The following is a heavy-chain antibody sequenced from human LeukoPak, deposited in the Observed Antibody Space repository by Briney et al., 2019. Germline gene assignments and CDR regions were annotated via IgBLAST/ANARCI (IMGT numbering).Heavy chain of an antibody. Sequence: PGGSLRLSCVASGFTYGFYAMSWVRQAPGGGLEWVALISYAGNSIYYADSVKGRFIVFRDNSKDTLYLQINRLRPDDTALYYCAKSGARHSDGNNVDHWGQGTLVTVSS. CDR2: ISYAGNSI. J-gene: IGHJ4*02. CDR3: AKSGARHSDGNNVDH. D-gene: IGHD2-8*01. V-gene: IGHV3-23*01. CDR1: GFTYGFYA.